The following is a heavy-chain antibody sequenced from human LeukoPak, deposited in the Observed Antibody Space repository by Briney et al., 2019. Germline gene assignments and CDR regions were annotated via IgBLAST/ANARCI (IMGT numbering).Heavy chain of an antibody. CDR2: IYYSGGI. Sequence: PSETLSLTCTVSGGSISSYYWSWIRQPPGKGLEWIGYIYYSGGINYNPSLKSRVTISVDTSKNQFSLKLSSVTAADTAVYYCARDLGSSGAFDIWGQGTMVTVSS. J-gene: IGHJ3*02. CDR3: ARDLGSSGAFDI. V-gene: IGHV4-59*01. CDR1: GGSISSYY. D-gene: IGHD3-3*01.